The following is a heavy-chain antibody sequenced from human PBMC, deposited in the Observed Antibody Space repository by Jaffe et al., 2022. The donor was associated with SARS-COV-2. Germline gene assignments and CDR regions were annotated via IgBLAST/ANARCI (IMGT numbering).Heavy chain of an antibody. D-gene: IGHD6-13*01. CDR3: AKEYSSSWTAFDI. Sequence: EVQLVESGGGLVQPGRSLRLSCAASGFTFDDYAMHWVRQAPGKGLEWVSGISWNSGSIGYADSVKGRFTISRDNAKNSLYLQMNSLRAEDTALYYCAKEYSSSWTAFDIWGQGTMVTVSS. CDR1: GFTFDDYA. J-gene: IGHJ3*02. CDR2: ISWNSGSI. V-gene: IGHV3-9*01.